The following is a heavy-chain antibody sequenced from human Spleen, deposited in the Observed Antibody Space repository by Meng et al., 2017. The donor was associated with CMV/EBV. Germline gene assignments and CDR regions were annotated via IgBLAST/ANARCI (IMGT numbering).Heavy chain of an antibody. Sequence: SETLSLTCTVSGDSINNYFWNWIRQAPGKGLEWIGYINYSGSTEYNPALKSRVIISVDTSKKQFSLKLSSVTAADTAVYYCARVRGSRRAGGGGSLIDAIVDKVTTKGYYFDYWGQGTLGTVSS. J-gene: IGHJ4*02. D-gene: IGHD5-12*01. V-gene: IGHV4-59*01. CDR3: ARVRGSRRAGGGGSLIDAIVDKVTTKGYYFDY. CDR1: GDSINNYF. CDR2: INYSGST.